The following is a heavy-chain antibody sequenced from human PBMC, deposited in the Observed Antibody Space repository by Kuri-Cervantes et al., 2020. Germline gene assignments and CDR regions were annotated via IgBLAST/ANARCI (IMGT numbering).Heavy chain of an antibody. Sequence: ASVKVSCKASGYTFTSCGISWVRQAPGQGLEWMGWTSAYNGNTNYAQKLQGRVTMTTDTSTSTAYMELRSLRSEDTAVYYCARDHGSGGSGDYWGQGTLVTVSS. V-gene: IGHV1-18*01. D-gene: IGHD2-15*01. CDR2: TSAYNGNT. CDR1: GYTFTSCG. J-gene: IGHJ4*02. CDR3: ARDHGSGGSGDY.